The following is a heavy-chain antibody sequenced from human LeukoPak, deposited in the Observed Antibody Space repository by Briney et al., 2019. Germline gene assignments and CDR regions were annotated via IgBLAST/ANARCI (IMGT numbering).Heavy chain of an antibody. V-gene: IGHV3-7*01. Sequence: GGSLRLSCAASGFTFSSYWMSWVRQAPGKGLEWVANIKQDGSEKYYVDSVKGRFTISRDNAKNSLYLQMNSLRAEDTAVYYCAREGSRFLEWLSRAFDIWGQGTMVTVSS. CDR3: AREGSRFLEWLSRAFDI. CDR2: IKQDGSEK. CDR1: GFTFSSYW. J-gene: IGHJ3*02. D-gene: IGHD3-3*01.